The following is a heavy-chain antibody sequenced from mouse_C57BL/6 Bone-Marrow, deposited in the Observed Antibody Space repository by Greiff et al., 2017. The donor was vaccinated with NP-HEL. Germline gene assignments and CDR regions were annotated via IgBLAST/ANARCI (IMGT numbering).Heavy chain of an antibody. CDR3: AAVYYYGSSPYYAMDY. J-gene: IGHJ4*01. CDR2: IYPRSGNT. CDR1: GYTFTSYG. V-gene: IGHV1-81*01. D-gene: IGHD1-1*01. Sequence: VQLQQSGAELARPGASVKLSCKASGYTFTSYGISWVKQRTGQGFEWIGEIYPRSGNTYYNEKFKGKATLTADKSSSTAYMELRSLTSEDSAVYFCAAVYYYGSSPYYAMDYWGQGTSVTVSS.